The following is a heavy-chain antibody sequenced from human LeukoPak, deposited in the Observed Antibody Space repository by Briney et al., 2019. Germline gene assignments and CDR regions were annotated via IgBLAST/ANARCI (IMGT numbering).Heavy chain of an antibody. Sequence: GGSLSLSCAASGFTFGNHGMIWGRQAPDPGLGLVGVGSATGVPTFSADSPTARFPVTRDDSKHTLYLQMTCPRAEDPAVYHCATRLAECRGPDCNARYFASRGQGTLVTVSS. D-gene: IGHD2-21*02. CDR3: ATRLAECRGPDCNARYFAS. CDR1: GFTFGNHG. CDR2: GSATGVPT. V-gene: IGHV3-23*01. J-gene: IGHJ4*02.